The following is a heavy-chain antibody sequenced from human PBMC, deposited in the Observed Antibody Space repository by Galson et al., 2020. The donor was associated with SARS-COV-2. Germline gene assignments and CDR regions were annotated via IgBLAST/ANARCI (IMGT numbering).Heavy chain of an antibody. CDR1: GGSISSGGYY. D-gene: IGHD1-26*01. V-gene: IGHV4-31*03. J-gene: IGHJ3*02. Sequence: SETLSLTCSVSGGSISSGGYYWSWIRQHPGKGLEWIGYIYYSGSTYYNPSLKSRVTISVDTSKNQFSLKLSSVTAADTAVYYCATKWEPPEDKAFDIWGQGTMVTVSS. CDR3: ATKWEPPEDKAFDI. CDR2: IYYSGST.